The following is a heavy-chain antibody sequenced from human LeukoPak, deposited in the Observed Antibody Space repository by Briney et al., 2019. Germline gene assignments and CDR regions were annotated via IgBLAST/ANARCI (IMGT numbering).Heavy chain of an antibody. CDR1: GFTVSSNY. V-gene: IGHV3-53*01. J-gene: IGHJ5*02. D-gene: IGHD1-26*01. Sequence: GGSLRLSCAASGFTVSSNYMSWVRQAPGKGLEWVSVIYSGGSTYYADSVKGRFTISRDNSKNTLYLQMNSLRAEDTAVYYCARDRSYEGDFWFDPWGQGTLVTVSS. CDR3: ARDRSYEGDFWFDP. CDR2: IYSGGST.